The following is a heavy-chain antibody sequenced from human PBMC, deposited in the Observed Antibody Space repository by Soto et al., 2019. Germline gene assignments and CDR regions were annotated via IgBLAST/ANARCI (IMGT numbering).Heavy chain of an antibody. Sequence: HLQQSGPGSLKPSETLSLTCVVSGGSFSGYFWSWFGHSPHKGLEWIGEIEENGKTFYHPTLKRRLTMSVDTSRHEFSLRLTSVTAADTAVYFCEGGDFWGQGTQGTVSS. V-gene: IGHV4-34*02. CDR2: IEENGKT. CDR1: GGSFSGYF. CDR3: EGGDF. J-gene: IGHJ4*02.